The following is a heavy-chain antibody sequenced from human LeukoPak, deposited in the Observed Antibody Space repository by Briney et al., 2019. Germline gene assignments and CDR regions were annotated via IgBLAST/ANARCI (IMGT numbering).Heavy chain of an antibody. Sequence: SETLSLSCTVSGGSISSGSYYWGWIRQPPGKGLEWIGSIYYSGSTYYNPSLKSRVTISVDTSKNQFSLKLSSVTAADTAVYYCARDGGDYYDSSGYLHWGQGTLVTVSS. J-gene: IGHJ4*02. D-gene: IGHD3-22*01. CDR3: ARDGGDYYDSSGYLH. V-gene: IGHV4-39*07. CDR2: IYYSGST. CDR1: GGSISSGSYY.